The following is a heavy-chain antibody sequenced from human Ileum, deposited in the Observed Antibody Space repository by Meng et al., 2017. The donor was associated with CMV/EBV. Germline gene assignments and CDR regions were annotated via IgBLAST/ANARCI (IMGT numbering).Heavy chain of an antibody. CDR1: GYTFSSYS. D-gene: IGHD6-6*01. CDR2: ISAYNGDI. Sequence: QVHLVQSGGEVKNIGASVKVSCKASGYTFSSYSFSWVRQAPGQGLEWMGWISAYNGDIKYAQKFRDRVTMTTDTSTSTAYMDLRGLRSDDTAVYYCARDHASSSQLLDYWGQGTLVTVSS. V-gene: IGHV1-18*04. J-gene: IGHJ4*02. CDR3: ARDHASSSQLLDY.